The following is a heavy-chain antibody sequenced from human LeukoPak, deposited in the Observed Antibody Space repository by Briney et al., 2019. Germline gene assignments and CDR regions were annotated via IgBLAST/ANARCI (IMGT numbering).Heavy chain of an antibody. CDR2: IDWSGEAT. Sequence: GGSLRLSCAASGLTTADYGMSSVRQAPGKGLEWVSGIDWSGEATQYADSVEGRFTISRDNAANALYLQMNSLTAEDTALYYCARDLSATWYSLGYWGRGTLVTVSS. CDR1: GLTTADYG. D-gene: IGHD2-21*02. J-gene: IGHJ4*02. V-gene: IGHV3-20*04. CDR3: ARDLSATWYSLGY.